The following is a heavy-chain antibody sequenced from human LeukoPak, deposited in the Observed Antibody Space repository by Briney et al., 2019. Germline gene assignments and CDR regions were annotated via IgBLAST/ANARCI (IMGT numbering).Heavy chain of an antibody. Sequence: SVKVSCKASGGTFSSYAISWVRQAPGQGLEWMGGIIPIFGTANYAQKFQGRVTITADESTSTAYMELSSLRSEDAAVYYCASRVGATGFDYWGQGTLVTVSS. CDR1: GGTFSSYA. V-gene: IGHV1-69*13. CDR3: ASRVGATGFDY. CDR2: IIPIFGTA. J-gene: IGHJ4*02. D-gene: IGHD1-26*01.